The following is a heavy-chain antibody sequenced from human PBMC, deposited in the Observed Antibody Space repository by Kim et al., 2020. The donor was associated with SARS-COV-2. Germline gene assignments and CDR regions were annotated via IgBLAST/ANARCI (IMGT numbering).Heavy chain of an antibody. CDR3: ARGRIQLWAFDY. D-gene: IGHD5-18*01. J-gene: IGHJ4*02. CDR2: INHSGST. V-gene: IGHV4-34*01. Sequence: SETLSLTCAVYGGSFSGYYWSWIRQPPGKGLEWIGEINHSGSTNYNPSLKSRVTISVDTSKNQFSLKLSSVTAADTAVYYCARGRIQLWAFDYWGQGTLV. CDR1: GGSFSGYY.